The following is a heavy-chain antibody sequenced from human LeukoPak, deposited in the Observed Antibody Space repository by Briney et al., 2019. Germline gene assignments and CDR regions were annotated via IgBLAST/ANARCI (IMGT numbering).Heavy chain of an antibody. CDR3: ARGDVVVPAATYYYYYMDV. D-gene: IGHD2-2*01. V-gene: IGHV1-69*05. Sequence: SVKVSCKASGGTFSSYAISWVRQAPGQGLEWMGGIIPIFGTANYAQKFQGRVTITTDESTSTAYMELSSLRSEDTAVYYCARGDVVVPAATYYYYYMDVWGKGTTVTVSS. J-gene: IGHJ6*03. CDR2: IIPIFGTA. CDR1: GGTFSSYA.